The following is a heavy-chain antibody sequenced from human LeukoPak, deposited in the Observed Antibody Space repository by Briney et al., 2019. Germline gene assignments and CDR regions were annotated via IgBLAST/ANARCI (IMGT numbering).Heavy chain of an antibody. V-gene: IGHV3-33*01. CDR3: ARSEIYCSSTSCYDLYGMDV. CDR1: GFTFSSYG. J-gene: IGHJ6*02. CDR2: IWYDGSNK. Sequence: LPGGSLRLSCAASGFTFSSYGMLWVRQAPGKGLEWVAVIWYDGSNKYYADSVKGRFTISRDNSKNTLYLQMNSLRAEDTAVYYCARSEIYCSSTSCYDLYGMDVWGQGTTVTVSS. D-gene: IGHD2-2*01.